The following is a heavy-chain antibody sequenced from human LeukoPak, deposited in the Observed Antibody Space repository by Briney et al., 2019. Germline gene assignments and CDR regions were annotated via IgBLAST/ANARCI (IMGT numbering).Heavy chain of an antibody. J-gene: IGHJ4*01. Sequence: SGGSLRLSCEASGFIFGAYWMLWVRQAPGKGLVWVSRIDGDGSTTTYADSVKGRFTISRDNAKNTLYLQMNSLRAEDTAVYYCARSQFDNWGQGTLVTVSS. CDR2: IDGDGSTT. V-gene: IGHV3-74*01. CDR3: ARSQFDN. CDR1: GFIFGAYW.